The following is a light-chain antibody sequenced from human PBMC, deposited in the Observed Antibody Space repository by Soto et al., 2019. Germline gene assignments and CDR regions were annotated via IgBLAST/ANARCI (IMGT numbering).Light chain of an antibody. CDR2: DNN. CDR1: SSNIGNNY. CDR3: GTWDSSLSAGVV. J-gene: IGLJ1*01. Sequence: QSVLTQPPSVSAAPGQKVTISCSGSSSNIGNNYVSWYQQLPGTAPKLLIYDNNKRPSGIPDRFSGSKSGTPATLGITGLQTGDEADYYCGTWDSSLSAGVVFGTGTKLTVL. V-gene: IGLV1-51*01.